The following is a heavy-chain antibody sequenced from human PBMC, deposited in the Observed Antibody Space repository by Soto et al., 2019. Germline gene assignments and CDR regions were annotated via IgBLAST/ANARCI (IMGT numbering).Heavy chain of an antibody. CDR3: AKGFSGYSSSWYRFDYYYYGMDV. V-gene: IGHV3-23*01. J-gene: IGHJ6*02. Sequence: GGSLRLSCGASGFTFSGYAMIWVRQAPGKGLEWVSAISGSGGSTYYADSVKGRFTISRDNSKNTLYLQMNSLRAEDTAVYYCAKGFSGYSSSWYRFDYYYYGMDVWGQGTTVTVSS. D-gene: IGHD6-13*01. CDR1: GFTFSGYA. CDR2: ISGSGGST.